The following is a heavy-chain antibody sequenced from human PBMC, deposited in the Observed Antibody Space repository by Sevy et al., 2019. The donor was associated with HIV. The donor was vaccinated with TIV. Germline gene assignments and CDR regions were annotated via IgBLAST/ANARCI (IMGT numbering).Heavy chain of an antibody. CDR2: ISRSGSTI. Sequence: GGSLRLSCAASGFTFSDYYMSWIRQAPGKGLEWVSYISRSGSTINYADSVKGRFTISRDNAKNSLYLQINSLRAEGTAVYYCARENTMIEEPGWFDPWGQGTLVTVSS. CDR1: GFTFSDYY. J-gene: IGHJ5*02. V-gene: IGHV3-11*01. CDR3: ARENTMIEEPGWFDP. D-gene: IGHD3-22*01.